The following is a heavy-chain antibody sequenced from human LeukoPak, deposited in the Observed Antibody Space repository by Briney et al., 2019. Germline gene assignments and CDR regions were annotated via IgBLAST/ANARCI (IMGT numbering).Heavy chain of an antibody. CDR2: RFYSGTT. D-gene: IGHD6-19*01. V-gene: IGHV4-39*01. J-gene: IGHJ5*02. CDR3: ARQLAVAGTNCNWFDR. CDR1: DGSISSNNYY. Sequence: PSETLSLTCTVSDGSISSNNYYLGWIRQPPGKGLEWIVCRFYSGTTYYNPSCRSRSIVSVDTSKNQFFLRLNSGTAADRAVYYCARQLAVAGTNCNWFDRWGQGTQVTVSS.